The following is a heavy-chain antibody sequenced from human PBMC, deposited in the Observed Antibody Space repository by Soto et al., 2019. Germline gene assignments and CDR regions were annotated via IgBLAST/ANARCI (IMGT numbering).Heavy chain of an antibody. J-gene: IGHJ5*02. CDR1: GFTFSSDA. D-gene: IGHD6-13*01. CDR2: ISNGGTST. CDR3: AKRGDSTSWYWFDP. Sequence: EVQLLESGGGLVQPGGSLRVSCAASGFTFSSDAMSWVRQTPGKGLEWVSTISNGGTSTYYAASVKGRFTISRDISMNTLYLQMSSLRVEDTAVYYCAKRGDSTSWYWFDPWGQGTLVTVSS. V-gene: IGHV3-23*01.